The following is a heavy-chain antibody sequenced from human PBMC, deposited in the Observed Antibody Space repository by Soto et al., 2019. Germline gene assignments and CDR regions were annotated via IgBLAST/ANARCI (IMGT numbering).Heavy chain of an antibody. Sequence: GGSPRLSCVASGFTFTTYWVSWVRQAPGKGLQWVANIRQDGGAQYYVDSVKGRFTISRDNAKNSVYLQMDSLRVEDTAVYYCVRGSHGSGSYLGSSWGQGILVTVSS. V-gene: IGHV3-7*03. D-gene: IGHD3-10*01. CDR2: IRQDGGAQ. CDR1: GFTFTTYW. CDR3: VRGSHGSGSYLGSS. J-gene: IGHJ5*02.